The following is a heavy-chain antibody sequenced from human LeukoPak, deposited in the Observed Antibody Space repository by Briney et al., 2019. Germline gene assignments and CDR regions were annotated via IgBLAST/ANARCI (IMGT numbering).Heavy chain of an antibody. CDR1: GGSFSGYY. CDR2: INHSGST. CDR3: ARVGWAGYSSGWSLDY. D-gene: IGHD6-19*01. Sequence: SETLSLTCAGYGGSFSGYYWSWIRQPPGKGLEWIGEINHSGSTNYNPSLKSRVTISVDTSKNQFSLKRSSVTAADTAVYYCARVGWAGYSSGWSLDYWGQGTLVTVAS. J-gene: IGHJ4*02. V-gene: IGHV4-34*01.